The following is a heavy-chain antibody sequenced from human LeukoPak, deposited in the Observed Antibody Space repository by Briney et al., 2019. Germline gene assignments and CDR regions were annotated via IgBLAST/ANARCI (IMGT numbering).Heavy chain of an antibody. J-gene: IGHJ4*02. CDR1: GFTFSSYA. V-gene: IGHV3-23*01. D-gene: IGHD3-22*01. CDR3: AKGGSPYYYDSSGYYYPDY. Sequence: GGSLRLSCAASGFTFSSYAMSWVRQAPGKGLEWVSAISGSGDSTYYGDSVKGRFTISRDNSKNTLYLQMNSLRAEDTAVYYCAKGGSPYYYDSSGYYYPDYWGQGTLVTVSS. CDR2: ISGSGDST.